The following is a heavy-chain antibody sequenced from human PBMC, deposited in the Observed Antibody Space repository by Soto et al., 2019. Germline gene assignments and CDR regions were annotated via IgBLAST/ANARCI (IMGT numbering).Heavy chain of an antibody. J-gene: IGHJ6*03. CDR1: GGSFIGYY. CDR3: ARDPLKSRFLEWLSTPSYYMDV. Sequence: TLEILSLTCAVYGGSFIGYYWSWIRQPPGKGLEWIGEINHSGSTNYNPSLKSRVTISVDTSKNQFSLKLSSVTAADTAVYYCARDPLKSRFLEWLSTPSYYMDVWGKGTTVTVSS. D-gene: IGHD3-3*01. CDR2: INHSGST. V-gene: IGHV4-34*01.